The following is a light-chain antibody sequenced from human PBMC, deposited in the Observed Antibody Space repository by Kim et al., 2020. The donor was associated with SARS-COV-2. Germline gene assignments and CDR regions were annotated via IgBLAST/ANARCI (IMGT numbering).Light chain of an antibody. CDR1: RLGIYY. Sequence: LGQTVRITCQGDRLGIYYASWYQQKPGQAPVLVIYGKNNRPSGIPDRFSGSSSGNTASLTITGAQAEDEADYYCNSRDSSGNHVVFGGGTQLTVL. V-gene: IGLV3-19*01. CDR3: NSRDSSGNHVV. CDR2: GKN. J-gene: IGLJ2*01.